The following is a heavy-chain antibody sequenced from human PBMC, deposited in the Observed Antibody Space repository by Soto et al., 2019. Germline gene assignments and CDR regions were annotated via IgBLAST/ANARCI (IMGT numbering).Heavy chain of an antibody. V-gene: IGHV4-31*03. J-gene: IGHJ4*02. CDR3: ARDIGYSYGYTLDH. D-gene: IGHD5-18*01. CDR2: IYYSGST. Sequence: TLSLTCTVSGGSISSGGYYWSWIRQHPGKDLEWIGYIYYSGSTYYNPSLKSRVTISVDTSKNQFSLKLSSVTAADTAVYYCARDIGYSYGYTLDHWGQGTLVTVSS. CDR1: GGSISSGGYY.